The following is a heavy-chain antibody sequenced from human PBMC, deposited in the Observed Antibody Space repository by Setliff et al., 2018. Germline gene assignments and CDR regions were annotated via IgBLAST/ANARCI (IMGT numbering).Heavy chain of an antibody. CDR1: GGSIRRTTYY. V-gene: IGHV4-39*07. J-gene: IGHJ4*02. CDR2: VYYNGST. Sequence: PSETLSLTCTVSGGSIRRTTYYWGWIRQPPGKGLEWIGTVYYNGSTYYNPSLKSRVTISMDTSKNQFSLKVSSVTAADTAVYYCARSFSRREKFLLDYWGQGALVTVSS. CDR3: ARSFSRREKFLLDY.